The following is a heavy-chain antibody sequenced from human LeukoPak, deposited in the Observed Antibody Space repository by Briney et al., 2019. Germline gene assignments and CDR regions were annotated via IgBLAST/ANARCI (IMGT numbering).Heavy chain of an antibody. CDR2: INHSGST. CDR3: ARGAPYSGSYYSWFDP. CDR1: GGSFSGYY. D-gene: IGHD1-26*01. J-gene: IGHJ5*02. Sequence: PSETLSLTCAVYGGSFSGYYWSWIRQPPGKGLEWIGEINHSGSTNYNPSLKSRVTISVDTSKNQFSLKLSSVTAADTAVYYCARGAPYSGSYYSWFDPWGQGTLVTVSS. V-gene: IGHV4-34*01.